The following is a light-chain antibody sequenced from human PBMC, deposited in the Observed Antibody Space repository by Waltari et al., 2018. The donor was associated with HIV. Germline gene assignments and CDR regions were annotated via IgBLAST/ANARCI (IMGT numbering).Light chain of an antibody. CDR2: GNR. CDR1: SSNIRAGYD. V-gene: IGLV1-40*01. Sequence: QSVLTQPPPAPGAPGQRVTIASTRSSSNIRAGYDVPWYEQLPGAPPKLLIYGNRHRLSGVPDRFSGSKSGTSASLAITGLQAEDEADYYCQSYDSALSGWVFGGGTKLTVL. CDR3: QSYDSALSGWV. J-gene: IGLJ3*02.